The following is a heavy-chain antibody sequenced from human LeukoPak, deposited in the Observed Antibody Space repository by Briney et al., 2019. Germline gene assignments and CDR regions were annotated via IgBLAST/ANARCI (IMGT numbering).Heavy chain of an antibody. CDR1: GFTFSSYA. V-gene: IGHV3-73*01. D-gene: IGHD2-15*01. Sequence: GGSLRLSCAASGFTFSSYAMHWVRQASGKGLEWVGRIRSKANSYATAYAASVKGKFTISRDDSKNTAYLQMNSLKTEDTAVYYCTRRSDCSGGSCYSSYYYYMDVWGKGTTVTVSS. CDR3: TRRSDCSGGSCYSSYYYYMDV. J-gene: IGHJ6*03. CDR2: IRSKANSYAT.